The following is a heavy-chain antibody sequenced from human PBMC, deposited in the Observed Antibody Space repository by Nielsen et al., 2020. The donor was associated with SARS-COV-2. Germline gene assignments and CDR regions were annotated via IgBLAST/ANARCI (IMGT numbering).Heavy chain of an antibody. J-gene: IGHJ4*02. CDR3: AKDGGSYDI. V-gene: IGHV3-53*01. D-gene: IGHD1-26*01. Sequence: WIRQPPGKGLEWVSVIYSGGSTYYADSVKGRFTISRDNSKNTLYLQMNSLRAEGTAIYYCAKDGGSYDIWGQGTLVTVSS. CDR2: IYSGGST.